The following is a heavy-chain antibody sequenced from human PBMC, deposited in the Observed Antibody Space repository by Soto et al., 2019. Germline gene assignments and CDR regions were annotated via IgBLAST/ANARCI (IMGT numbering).Heavy chain of an antibody. CDR2: VYSTGGV. CDR1: GDSIGRFY. V-gene: IGHV4-4*07. J-gene: IGHJ6*02. Sequence: QLQLHESGPGLVKPSETLSLTCNVSGDSIGRFYWTWIRQSAGKVLEWIGRVYSTGGVTYNPALKGRVTISLDRSNNHVSLEMNSVTAADTAVYFCARDLSGTGLDIWGRGTRVSVSS. CDR3: ARDLSGTGLDI. D-gene: IGHD1-26*01.